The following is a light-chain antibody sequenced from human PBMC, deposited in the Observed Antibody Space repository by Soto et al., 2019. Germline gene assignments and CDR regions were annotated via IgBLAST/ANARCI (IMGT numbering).Light chain of an antibody. V-gene: IGLV2-14*01. CDR2: EVS. Sequence: QSALTQPASVSGSPGQSITISCTGTSSDVGGYNYVSWYQQHPGKAPKLMIYEVSNRPSGVSNRFSGSKSGNTASLTISGLQAEDEAHYYCSSYTGSSTLVVFGGGTKLTVL. CDR3: SSYTGSSTLVV. J-gene: IGLJ2*01. CDR1: SSDVGGYNY.